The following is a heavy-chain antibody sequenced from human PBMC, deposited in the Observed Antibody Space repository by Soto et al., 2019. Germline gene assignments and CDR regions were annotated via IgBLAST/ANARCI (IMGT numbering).Heavy chain of an antibody. D-gene: IGHD3-16*01. Sequence: QVQLVESGGGVVQPGTSLRLSCAASGFRFKSFVMHWVRQAPGKGLEWVAFTSYDGNNKDYGDSVKGRFTVSRDNYQNTLHLHIDWLRPENMALYYCARWGTRGGVDLWGQGTLVPVSS. V-gene: IGHV3-30*19. CDR3: ARWGTRGGVDL. CDR2: TSYDGNNK. J-gene: IGHJ5*02. CDR1: GFRFKSFV.